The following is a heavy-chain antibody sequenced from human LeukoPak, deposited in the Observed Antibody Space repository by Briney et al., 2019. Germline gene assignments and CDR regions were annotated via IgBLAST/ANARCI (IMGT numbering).Heavy chain of an antibody. CDR2: IIPIFGTA. Sequence: ASVKVSCKASGGTFSSYAISWVRQAPGQGLEWMGGIIPIFGTANYAQKFQGRVTITADESTSTAYMELSSLRSEDTAVYYCASQDVHNWGYYYGMDVWGQGTTVTVSS. V-gene: IGHV1-69*13. J-gene: IGHJ6*02. D-gene: IGHD7-27*01. CDR1: GGTFSSYA. CDR3: ASQDVHNWGYYYGMDV.